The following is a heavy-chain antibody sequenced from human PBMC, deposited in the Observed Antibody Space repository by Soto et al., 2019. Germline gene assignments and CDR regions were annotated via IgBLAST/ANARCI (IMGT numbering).Heavy chain of an antibody. CDR3: ARALIAARPGYYYYYGMDV. J-gene: IGHJ6*02. CDR1: GFTFSSYS. D-gene: IGHD6-6*01. CDR2: ISSSSSYI. V-gene: IGHV3-21*01. Sequence: GGSLRLSCAASGFTFSSYSMNWVRQAPGKGLEWVSSISSSSSYIYYADSVKGRFTISRDNAKNSLYLQMDSLRAEDTAVYYCARALIAARPGYYYYYGMDVWGQGTTVTV.